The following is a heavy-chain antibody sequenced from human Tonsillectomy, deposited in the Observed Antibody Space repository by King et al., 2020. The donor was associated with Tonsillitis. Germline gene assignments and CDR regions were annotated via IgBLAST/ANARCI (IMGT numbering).Heavy chain of an antibody. CDR2: ISSSSITI. CDR1: GFTFSSYS. D-gene: IGHD6-19*01. J-gene: IGHJ3*02. CDR3: ARVKSVAGIDAFDI. V-gene: IGHV3-48*01. Sequence: VQLVESGGGLVQPGGSLRLSGAASGFTFSSYSMNWVRKAPGKGREWVSYISSSSITISSADSVKGRFTISRDNAKNSLYLQMNSLRAEDTAVYYCARVKSVAGIDAFDIWGQGTMVTVSS.